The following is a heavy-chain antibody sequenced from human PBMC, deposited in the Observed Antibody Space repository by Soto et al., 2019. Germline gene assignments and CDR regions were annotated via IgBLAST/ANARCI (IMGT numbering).Heavy chain of an antibody. V-gene: IGHV3-7*03. CDR2: IKQDGSEK. J-gene: IGHJ4*02. Sequence: GGSLRLSCAASGFTFSSYWMSWVRQAPGKGLEWVANIKQDGSEKYYVDSVKGRFTISRDNAKNSLYLQMNSLRAEDTAVYYCAKYCSSVSCSYFNYWGQGTLVTVSS. CDR3: AKYCSSVSCSYFNY. CDR1: GFTFSSYW. D-gene: IGHD2-2*01.